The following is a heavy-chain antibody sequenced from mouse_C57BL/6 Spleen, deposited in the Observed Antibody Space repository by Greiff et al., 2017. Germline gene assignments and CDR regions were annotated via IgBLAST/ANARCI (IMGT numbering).Heavy chain of an antibody. J-gene: IGHJ4*01. CDR1: GFSLTSYA. V-gene: IGHV2-9-1*01. D-gene: IGHD2-4*01. Sequence: VQGVESGPGLVAPSQSLSITCTVSGFSLTSYAISWVRQPPGKGLEWLGVIWTGGGTNYNSALKSRLSISKDNSKSQVFLKMNSLQTDDTARYYCARDYDEELVWGDYWGQGTSVTVSS. CDR2: IWTGGGT. CDR3: ARDYDEELVWGDY.